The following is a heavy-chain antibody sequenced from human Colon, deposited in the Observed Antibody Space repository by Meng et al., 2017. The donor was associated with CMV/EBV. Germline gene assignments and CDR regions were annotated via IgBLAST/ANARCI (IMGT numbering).Heavy chain of an antibody. Sequence: SLKISCAASGFTFDDHGMNWVRQAPGKGPEWVASLSWDGGRVYYADSVRGRFTISRDNAKNSLYLQMNSLRGEDAALYYCVKSMWTNYPPYDFWGLGALVTVSS. V-gene: IGHV3-9*01. CDR1: GFTFDDHG. CDR2: LSWDGGRV. CDR3: VKSMWTNYPPYDF. J-gene: IGHJ4*02. D-gene: IGHD5-24*01.